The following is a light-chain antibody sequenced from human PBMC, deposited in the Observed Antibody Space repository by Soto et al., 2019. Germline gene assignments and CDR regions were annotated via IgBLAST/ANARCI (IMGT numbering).Light chain of an antibody. CDR2: DVS. Sequence: QSVLTQPAYVSGSPGQSITISCTGTSSDVVCYNYVSWYQQHPGKAPKFMIYDVSNRPSGVSNRFSGSKSGNTASLTISGLQAEDEADYYCSSYTTSNTRQIVFGTGTKVTV. CDR3: SSYTTSNTRQIV. CDR1: SSDVVCYNY. V-gene: IGLV2-14*01. J-gene: IGLJ1*01.